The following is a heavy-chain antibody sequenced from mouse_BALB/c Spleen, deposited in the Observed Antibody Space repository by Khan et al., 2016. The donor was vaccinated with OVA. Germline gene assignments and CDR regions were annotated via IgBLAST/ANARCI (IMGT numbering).Heavy chain of an antibody. CDR1: GFTFSTSA. V-gene: IGHV5-9-3*01. CDR3: ARSPYGNFAY. D-gene: IGHD2-1*01. Sequence: EVELVESGGGLVKPGGSLKLSCAASGFTFSTSALSWVRQTPEKRLEWVATISSDGDYTYYPDNVTGRFTISRGNATHTLYLQMSSLRSEDTAMYYCARSPYGNFAYWGQGTLVTVSA. CDR2: ISSDGDYT. J-gene: IGHJ3*01.